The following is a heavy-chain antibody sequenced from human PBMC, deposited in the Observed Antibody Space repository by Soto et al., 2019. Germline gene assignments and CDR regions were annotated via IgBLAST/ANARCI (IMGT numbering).Heavy chain of an antibody. V-gene: IGHV4-34*01. CDR3: ARGSGWYDYFQH. D-gene: IGHD6-19*01. CDR2: INHSGST. J-gene: IGHJ1*01. CDR1: GGSFSGYY. Sequence: PSETLSLTCAVYGGSFSGYYWSWIRQPPGKGLEWIGEINHSGSTNYNPSLKSRVTISVDTSKNQFSLKLSSVTAADTAVYYCARGSGWYDYFQHWGQGTLVTVSS.